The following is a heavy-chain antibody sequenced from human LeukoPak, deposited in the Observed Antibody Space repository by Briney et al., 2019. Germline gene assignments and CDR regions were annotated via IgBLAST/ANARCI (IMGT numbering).Heavy chain of an antibody. CDR2: INHSGST. D-gene: IGHD1-26*01. CDR3: ARLGGRSVLSYGMDV. Sequence: PSETLSLTCAVYRGSFSGYYWSWTRQPPGKGLEWIGEINHSGSTNYNPSLKSRVTISVDTSKIQFSLKLSSVTAADTAGYYCARLGGRSVLSYGMDVWGQGTTVAVSS. CDR1: RGSFSGYY. V-gene: IGHV4-34*01. J-gene: IGHJ6*02.